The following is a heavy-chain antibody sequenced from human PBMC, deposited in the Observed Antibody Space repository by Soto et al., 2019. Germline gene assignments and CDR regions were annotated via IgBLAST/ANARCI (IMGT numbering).Heavy chain of an antibody. CDR2: IYYSGST. CDR1: GGSVSSSGNY. J-gene: IGHJ4*02. V-gene: IGHV4-39*01. Sequence: ASGTLSLTCTVSGGSVSSSGNYWGWVRPPPGKGLEWIGSIYYSGSTYYNPSLKSRVTTSVDTSKNQFSLKLSSVTAADTAVYYCARHYAVVLYHFDYWGLGTLVTVSS. CDR3: ARHYAVVLYHFDY. D-gene: IGHD2-15*01.